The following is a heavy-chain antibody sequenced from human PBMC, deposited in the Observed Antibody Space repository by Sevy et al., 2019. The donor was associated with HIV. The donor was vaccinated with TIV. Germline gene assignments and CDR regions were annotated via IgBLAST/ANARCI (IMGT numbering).Heavy chain of an antibody. V-gene: IGHV3-23*01. CDR2: ISGSGGST. Sequence: GGSLRLSCAASGFIFSTYVMTWVRQAPGKGLEWLSGISGSGGSTYYADSLKGRFTIFRDNSKNTLYLQMNSLRVEDTAVYYCAKGDRTFYGLDVWGQRTTVTVSS. CDR1: GFIFSTYV. J-gene: IGHJ6*02. CDR3: AKGDRTFYGLDV. D-gene: IGHD2-15*01.